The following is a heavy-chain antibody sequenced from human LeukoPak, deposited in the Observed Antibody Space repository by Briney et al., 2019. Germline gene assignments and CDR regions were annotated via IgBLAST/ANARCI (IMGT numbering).Heavy chain of an antibody. CDR3: ARDTEDSLDYYGMDV. J-gene: IGHJ6*02. CDR1: GFTFSSYA. CDR2: ISGSGGST. V-gene: IGHV3-23*01. D-gene: IGHD3-22*01. Sequence: GGSLRLSCAASGFTFSSYAMSWVRQAPGKGLEWVSAISGSGGSTYYADSVKGRFTISRDNSKNTLFLQMNRLRAEDTAVYYCARDTEDSLDYYGMDVWGQGTTVTVSS.